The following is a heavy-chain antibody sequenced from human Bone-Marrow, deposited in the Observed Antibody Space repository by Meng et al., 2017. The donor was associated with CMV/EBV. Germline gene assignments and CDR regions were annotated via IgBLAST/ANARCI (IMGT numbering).Heavy chain of an antibody. J-gene: IGHJ6*02. Sequence: ASVKVSCKASGYTFTSYDINWVRQATGQGLEWMGWMNPNSGNTGYAQNFQGRVTMTRNTATGTAYMELTSLKSEDTAVYYCAREEILVEASAVGRAKYYYSGMDAWGQGTTVTVSS. CDR1: GYTFTSYD. D-gene: IGHD2-15*01. V-gene: IGHV1-8*02. CDR2: MNPNSGNT. CDR3: AREEILVEASAVGRAKYYYSGMDA.